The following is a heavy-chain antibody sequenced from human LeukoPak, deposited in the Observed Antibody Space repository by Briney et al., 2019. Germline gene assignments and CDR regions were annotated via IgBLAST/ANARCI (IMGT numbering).Heavy chain of an antibody. CDR2: INSDGIIT. Sequence: PGGSLRLSCAASGFTFSSYWMHWVRQAPGKGLVWVSRINSDGIITSHADSVKGRFTISRDNAKNTLYPQMNSLRAEDTAVYYCARVVEARDGFDIWGQGTMVTVSS. V-gene: IGHV3-74*01. J-gene: IGHJ3*02. CDR3: ARVVEARDGFDI. D-gene: IGHD6-6*01. CDR1: GFTFSSYW.